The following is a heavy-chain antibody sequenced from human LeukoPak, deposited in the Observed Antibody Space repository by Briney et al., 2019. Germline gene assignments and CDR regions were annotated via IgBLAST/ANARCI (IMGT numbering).Heavy chain of an antibody. CDR3: ARGSYSGSYYFDY. CDR2: INPNSGGT. CDR1: GYTFTGYY. V-gene: IGHV1-2*02. Sequence: AASVKVSCMASGYTFTGYYMHWVRQAPGQGLEWMGWINPNSGGTNYAQKFQGRVTMTRDTSISTAYMELSRLRSDDTAVYYCARGSYSGSYYFDYWGQGTLVTVSS. J-gene: IGHJ4*02. D-gene: IGHD1-26*01.